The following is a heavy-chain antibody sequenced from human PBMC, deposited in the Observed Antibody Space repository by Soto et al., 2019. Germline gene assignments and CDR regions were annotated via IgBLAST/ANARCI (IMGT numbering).Heavy chain of an antibody. CDR1: GYTFTSYG. V-gene: IGHV1-18*01. CDR2: ISAYNGNT. J-gene: IGHJ4*02. D-gene: IGHD3-9*01. CDR3: ARETVDYFDWSQDATYTDY. Sequence: QVQLVESGAEVKKPGASVKVSCKASGYTFTSYGISWVRQAPGQGLEWMGWISAYNGNTNYAQKLQGRVTMTTDTSTSTAYMELRSLRSDDTAVYYCARETVDYFDWSQDATYTDYWGQGTLVTVSS.